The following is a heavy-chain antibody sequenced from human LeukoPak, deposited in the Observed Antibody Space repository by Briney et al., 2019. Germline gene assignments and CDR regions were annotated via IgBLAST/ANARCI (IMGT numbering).Heavy chain of an antibody. V-gene: IGHV4-59*12. Sequence: ASETLSLTCTVSGGSISSYYWSWIRQPPGKGLEWIGYIYYSGSTNYNPSLKSRVTISVDTSKNQFSLQLNSVTPEDTAVYYCARDRDYDSIRYYFDYWGQGTLVTVSS. CDR2: IYYSGST. CDR1: GGSISSYY. J-gene: IGHJ4*02. CDR3: ARDRDYDSIRYYFDY. D-gene: IGHD3-22*01.